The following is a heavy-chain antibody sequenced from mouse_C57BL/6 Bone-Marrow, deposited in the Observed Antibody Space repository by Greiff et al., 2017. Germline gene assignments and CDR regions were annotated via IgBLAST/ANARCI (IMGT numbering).Heavy chain of an antibody. CDR2: IYPSDSET. CDR3: ARGGSSTWFAY. CDR1: GYTFTSYW. V-gene: IGHV1-61*01. Sequence: QVQLQQPGAELVRPGSSVKLSCKASGYTFTSYWMDWVKQRPGQGLEWIGNIYPSDSETPYNQKFKDKATLTVDKSSSTAYMQLSRLTSEDSAVYHCARGGSSTWFAYWGQGTLVTVSA. J-gene: IGHJ3*01.